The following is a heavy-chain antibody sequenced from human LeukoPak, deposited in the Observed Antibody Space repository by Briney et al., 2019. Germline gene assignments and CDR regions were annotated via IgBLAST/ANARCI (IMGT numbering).Heavy chain of an antibody. D-gene: IGHD6-13*01. CDR1: GGSISSYY. CDR2: IYYSGST. J-gene: IGHJ5*02. CDR3: AREVLEIAAAGPYNNWFDP. Sequence: SETLSLTCTVSGGSISSYYWSWIRQPPGKGLEWIGYIYYSGSTNYNPSLKSRVTISVDTPKNQFSLKLSSVTAADTAVYYCAREVLEIAAAGPYNNWFDPWGQGTLVTVSS. V-gene: IGHV4-59*01.